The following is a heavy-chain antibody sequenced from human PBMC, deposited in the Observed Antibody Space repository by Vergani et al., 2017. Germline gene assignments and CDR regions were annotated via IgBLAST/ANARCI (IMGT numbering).Heavy chain of an antibody. J-gene: IGHJ4*02. V-gene: IGHV3-21*01. Sequence: EVQLVESGGGLVKPGGSLRLSCAASGFTFSSYSMNWVRQAPGKGLEWVSSISSSSSYIYYADSVKGRFTISRDNAKNSLYLQMNSLRAEDTAVYYCARDEFDSSGGYYLDYWGQGTLVTVSS. CDR1: GFTFSSYS. D-gene: IGHD6-19*01. CDR2: ISSSSSYI. CDR3: ARDEFDSSGGYYLDY.